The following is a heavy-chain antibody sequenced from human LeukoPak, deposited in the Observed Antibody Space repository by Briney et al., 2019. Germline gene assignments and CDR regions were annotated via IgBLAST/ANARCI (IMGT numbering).Heavy chain of an antibody. CDR2: IYYSGST. D-gene: IGHD2-15*01. Sequence: SETLSLTCTVSGGSISSYYWSWIRQPPGKGLEWIGYIYYSGSTNYNPSLKSRVTISVDTSKNQFSLKLSSVTAADTAVYYCARRHQSTGYCSGGSCYPPYYYGMDVWGQGTTVTVSS. V-gene: IGHV4-59*08. CDR3: ARRHQSTGYCSGGSCYPPYYYGMDV. CDR1: GGSISSYY. J-gene: IGHJ6*02.